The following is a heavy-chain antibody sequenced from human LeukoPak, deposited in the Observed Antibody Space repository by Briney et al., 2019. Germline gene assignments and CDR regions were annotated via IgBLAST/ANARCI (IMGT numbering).Heavy chain of an antibody. D-gene: IGHD1-26*01. CDR1: GFTFSSYG. Sequence: PGGSLRLSCAASGFTFSSYGMHWVRQAPGKGLEWVSSISSSSSYIYYADSVKGRFTISRDNAKNSLYLQMNSLRAEDTAVYYCARDPSVGATWFDYWGQGTLVTVSS. V-gene: IGHV3-21*01. CDR2: ISSSSSYI. J-gene: IGHJ5*01. CDR3: ARDPSVGATWFDY.